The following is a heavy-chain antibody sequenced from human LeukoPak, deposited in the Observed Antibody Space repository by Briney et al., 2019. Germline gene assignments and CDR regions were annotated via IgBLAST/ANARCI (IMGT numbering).Heavy chain of an antibody. CDR1: GGSIGSYY. Sequence: PWETLSLTCAVSGGSIGSYYWSWIRQPPGKGLEWLGYIRDSGSAKYNHSLKSRVTMSVDTSRNHLSLKLTSVTAADTAVYYCARGRSGGDWFDRWGQGTLVTVSS. CDR2: IRDSGSA. CDR3: ARGRSGGDWFDR. D-gene: IGHD3-10*01. J-gene: IGHJ5*02. V-gene: IGHV4-59*01.